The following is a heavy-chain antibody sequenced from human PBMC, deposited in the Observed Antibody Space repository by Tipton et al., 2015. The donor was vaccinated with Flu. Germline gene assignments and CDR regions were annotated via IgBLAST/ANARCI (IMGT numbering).Heavy chain of an antibody. V-gene: IGHV4-59*01. J-gene: IGHJ4*02. D-gene: IGHD6-13*01. CDR3: ARIAAAGTGYFDY. CDR1: GGSISSYY. Sequence: TLSLTCTVSGGSISSYYWGWIRQPPGKGLEWIGYIYYSGSTNYNPSLKSRVTISVDTSKNQFSLKLSSVTAADTAVYYCARIAAAGTGYFDYWGQGTLVTVSS. CDR2: IYYSGST.